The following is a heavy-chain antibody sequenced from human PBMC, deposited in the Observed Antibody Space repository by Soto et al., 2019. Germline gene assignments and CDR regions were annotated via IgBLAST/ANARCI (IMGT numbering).Heavy chain of an antibody. CDR1: VGSIISGDYY. Sequence: QLKLGEWGQGRLRPSQTLPSTGTFPVGSIISGDYYGSWFAKPPGRGLGGLGTFYSRGDTSHNPSLKIRFTISIDTSKNQFSLKLSSVTAADTAFYYCAREGALLFGGNSDYYSPMDVWGQGTTVTVSS. CDR3: AREGALLFGGNSDYYSPMDV. CDR2: FYSRGDT. J-gene: IGHJ6*02. D-gene: IGHD2-21*02. V-gene: IGHV4-30-4*08.